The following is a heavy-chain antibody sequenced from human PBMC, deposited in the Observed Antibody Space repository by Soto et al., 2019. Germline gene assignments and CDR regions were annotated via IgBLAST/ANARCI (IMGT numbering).Heavy chain of an antibody. J-gene: IGHJ6*02. CDR1: GFSLTNGRSG. V-gene: IGHV2-26*03. CDR3: ARLNADSGSHYYALDV. Sequence: QVTLEESGPVLVKTTETLTLTCTISGFSLTNGRSGVSWIRQPPGKALEWLANFFSDVERSYSTSMQSRLTMSKDAAGTQVVLKMTNIGPQDAGTYYCARLNADSGSHYYALDVWGQWTTVTVSS. CDR2: FFSDVER. D-gene: IGHD4-17*01.